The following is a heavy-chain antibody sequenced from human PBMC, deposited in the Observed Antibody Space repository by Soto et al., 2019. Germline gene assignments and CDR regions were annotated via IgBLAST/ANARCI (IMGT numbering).Heavy chain of an antibody. CDR3: ATDPSGIAAASFQH. Sequence: SLKISCAASGFTFSDYYMSWIRQAPGKGLEWVSYISSSGSTIYYADSVKGRFTISRDNAKNSLYLQMNSLRAEDTAVYYCATDPSGIAAASFQHWGQGTLVTVSS. D-gene: IGHD6-13*01. V-gene: IGHV3-11*01. CDR2: ISSSGSTI. CDR1: GFTFSDYY. J-gene: IGHJ1*01.